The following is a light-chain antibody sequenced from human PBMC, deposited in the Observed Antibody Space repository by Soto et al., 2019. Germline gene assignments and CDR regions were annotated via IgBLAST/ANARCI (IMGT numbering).Light chain of an antibody. Sequence: EIVMTQSPVTLSVSPGESATLSCRASQSVSNNLAWYQQKPGQAPRLLIYGASARATGIPARFSGSGSGTEFTLTISSLQSEDFAVYYCQQYNNWPLTFGGGTKVEIK. J-gene: IGKJ4*01. CDR1: QSVSNN. V-gene: IGKV3-15*01. CDR3: QQYNNWPLT. CDR2: GAS.